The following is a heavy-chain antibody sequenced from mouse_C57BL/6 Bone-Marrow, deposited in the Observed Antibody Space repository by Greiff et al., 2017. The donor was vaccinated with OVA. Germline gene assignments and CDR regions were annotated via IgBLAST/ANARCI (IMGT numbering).Heavy chain of an antibody. J-gene: IGHJ4*01. Sequence: VKLQQPGAEFVMPGASVKLSCKASGYTFTSYWMHWVKQRPGQGLEWIGEIDPSDSYTNYNQKFKGKSTLTVDKSYSTAYMQLSSLTSEDSAVYYCARYVSDYYGSRGYAMDYWGQGTSVTVSS. CDR1: GYTFTSYW. CDR2: IDPSDSYT. CDR3: ARYVSDYYGSRGYAMDY. D-gene: IGHD1-1*01. V-gene: IGHV1-69*01.